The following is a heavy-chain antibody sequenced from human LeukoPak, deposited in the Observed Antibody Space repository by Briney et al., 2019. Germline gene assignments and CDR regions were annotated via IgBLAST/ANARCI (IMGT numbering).Heavy chain of an antibody. CDR3: ARQRVVVAAQSVYYYGMDV. V-gene: IGHV4-39*01. CDR2: IYYSGST. CDR1: GGSISSSSYY. Sequence: SETLSLTCTVSGGSISSSSYYWGWIRQPPGKGLEWIGSIYYSGSTYYNPSLKSRVTISVDTSKNQFSLKLSSVTAADTAVYYCARQRVVVAAQSVYYYGMDVWGQGTTVTVSS. J-gene: IGHJ6*02. D-gene: IGHD2-15*01.